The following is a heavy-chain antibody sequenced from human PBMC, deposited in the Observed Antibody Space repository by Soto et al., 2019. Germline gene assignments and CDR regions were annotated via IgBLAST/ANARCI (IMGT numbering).Heavy chain of an antibody. Sequence: PSETLSLTCAVSAGSISSSNWWGWVRQPPGKGLEWIGEIYHSGSTNYNPSLKSRVTISVDKSKNQFSLKLSSVTAADTALYYCARSNSGNYYEVFDYWGQGTLVTVS. CDR2: IYHSGST. J-gene: IGHJ4*02. CDR3: ARSNSGNYYEVFDY. CDR1: AGSISSSNW. D-gene: IGHD1-26*01. V-gene: IGHV4-4*02.